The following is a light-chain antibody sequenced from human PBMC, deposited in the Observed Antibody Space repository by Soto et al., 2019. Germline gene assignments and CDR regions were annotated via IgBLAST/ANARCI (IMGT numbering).Light chain of an antibody. J-gene: IGKJ1*01. CDR1: QSVTYRY. V-gene: IGKV3-15*01. CDR3: QQYDNWPQT. Sequence: ETVLTQSPGTLALSPGERVTLSCRASQSVTYRYLAWYQQKPGQAPRLLIHGASTRAPGIPARFSGGGSGTDFTLTISSLQSEDFAVYYCQQYDNWPQTFGQGTKV. CDR2: GAS.